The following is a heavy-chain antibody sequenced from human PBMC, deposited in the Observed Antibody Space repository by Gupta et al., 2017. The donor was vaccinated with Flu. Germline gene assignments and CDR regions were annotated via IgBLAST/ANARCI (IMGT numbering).Heavy chain of an antibody. CDR3: TTEGPIVGALYFDF. J-gene: IGHJ4*02. V-gene: IGHV3-15*01. CDR2: IRSRADGGAT. Sequence: PGKGLEWLGRIRSRADGGATDYAEAVKGRFSISRDDSRNTLFLQMSSLIADDSAVYYCTTEGPIVGALYFDFWGQGALVTVSS. D-gene: IGHD1-26*01.